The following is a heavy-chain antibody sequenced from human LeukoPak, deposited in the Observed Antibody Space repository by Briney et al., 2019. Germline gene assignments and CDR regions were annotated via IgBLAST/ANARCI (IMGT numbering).Heavy chain of an antibody. CDR1: GFTFRNHW. CDR2: INQDGSVR. CDR3: ARDQT. J-gene: IGHJ4*02. V-gene: IGHV3-7*01. Sequence: PGGSLRLSCTASGFTFRNHWMSWVRQAPAKGPEWVANINQDGSVRSYADSVRGRFAISRDNARNTLSLQMNNLRVDDMAVYYCARDQTWGQGTLVSVSS.